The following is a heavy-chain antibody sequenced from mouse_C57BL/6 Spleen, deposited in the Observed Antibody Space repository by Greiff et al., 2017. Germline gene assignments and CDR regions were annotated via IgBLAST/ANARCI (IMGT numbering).Heavy chain of an antibody. V-gene: IGHV1-80*01. Sequence: VQLQQSGAELVKPGASVKISCKASGYAFSSYWMNWVKQRPGKGLEWIGQIYPGDGDTNYNGQFKGKATLTADKSSSTAYMQLSSLTSEDSAVYFCARVYDEGHYAMDYWGQGTSVTVSS. CDR3: ARVYDEGHYAMDY. CDR1: GYAFSSYW. CDR2: IYPGDGDT. J-gene: IGHJ4*01. D-gene: IGHD2-12*01.